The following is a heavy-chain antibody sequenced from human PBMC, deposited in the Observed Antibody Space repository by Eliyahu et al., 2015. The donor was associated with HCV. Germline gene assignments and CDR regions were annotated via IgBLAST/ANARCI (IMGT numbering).Heavy chain of an antibody. CDR3: AREVSGDVYNRRWFDP. CDR2: INPNSGGT. V-gene: IGHV1-2*02. D-gene: IGHD5-24*01. CDR1: GYSFIDYY. J-gene: IGHJ5*02. Sequence: QVHLVQSGAEVKKPGASVKVSCRASGYSFIDYYMQWLRQAPGQGLEWMGWINPNSGGTNYAQKFQGRITMTRDTSNSTAYMELSRLTSDDTAVYYCAREVSGDVYNRRWFDPWGQGTLVSVSS.